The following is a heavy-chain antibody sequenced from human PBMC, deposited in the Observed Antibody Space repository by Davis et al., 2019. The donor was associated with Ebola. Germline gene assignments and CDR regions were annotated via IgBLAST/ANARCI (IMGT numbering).Heavy chain of an antibody. V-gene: IGHV4-34*01. CDR2: IYYSGST. Sequence: SETLSLTCAVYGGSFSGYYWSWIRQPPGKGLEWIGSIYYSGSTYYNPSLKSRVTISVDTSKNQFSLKLSSVTAADTAVYYCARHRGARGYVAKYYFDYWGQGTLVTVSS. CDR1: GGSFSGYY. J-gene: IGHJ4*02. D-gene: IGHD5-12*01. CDR3: ARHRGARGYVAKYYFDY.